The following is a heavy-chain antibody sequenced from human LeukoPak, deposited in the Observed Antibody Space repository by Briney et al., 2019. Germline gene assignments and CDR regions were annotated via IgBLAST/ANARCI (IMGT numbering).Heavy chain of an antibody. CDR3: ARDRVVPAAMGHYYYGMDV. Sequence: SETLSLTCTVSGGSISSYYWSWIRQPAGKGLEWIGRIYTSGSTNYNPSLKSRVTMSVDTSKNQFSLKLSSVTAADTAVYYCARDRVVPAAMGHYYYGMDVWGQGTTVTVSS. CDR1: GGSISSYY. D-gene: IGHD2-2*01. J-gene: IGHJ6*02. CDR2: IYTSGST. V-gene: IGHV4-4*07.